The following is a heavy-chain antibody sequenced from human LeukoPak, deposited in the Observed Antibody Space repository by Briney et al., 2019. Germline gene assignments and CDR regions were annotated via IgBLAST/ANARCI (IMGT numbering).Heavy chain of an antibody. CDR2: IYTSGST. CDR3: ARWGGCSGGSCYGRFLFDP. Sequence: SETLSLTCTVSGGSISSYYWSWIRQPAGKGLEWIGRIYTSGSTNYNPSLKSRVTMSEDTSKNQFSLKLSSVTAADTAVYYCARWGGCSGGSCYGRFLFDPWGQGTLVTVSS. J-gene: IGHJ5*02. D-gene: IGHD2-15*01. V-gene: IGHV4-4*07. CDR1: GGSISSYY.